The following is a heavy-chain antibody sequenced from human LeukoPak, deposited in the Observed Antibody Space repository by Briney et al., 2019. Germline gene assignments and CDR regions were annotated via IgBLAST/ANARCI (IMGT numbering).Heavy chain of an antibody. Sequence: GASVKVSCKASGYTFTSYYMHWVRQAPGQGLEWMGVVNPTDGRTTYAQNLQGRVTMTRDTSTSSVYMELSSLKSDDTAVYYCARAVGPRGQSWFDPWGQGTLVTVSS. CDR3: ARAVGPRGQSWFDP. D-gene: IGHD3-10*01. CDR1: GYTFTSYY. J-gene: IGHJ5*02. CDR2: VNPTDGRT. V-gene: IGHV1-46*03.